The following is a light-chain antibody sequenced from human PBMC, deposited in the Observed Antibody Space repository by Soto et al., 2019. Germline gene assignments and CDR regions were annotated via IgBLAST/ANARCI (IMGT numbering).Light chain of an antibody. Sequence: DIQMTQSPSTLSASVGDRVTITCRASQSISSWLAWYQQKPGKAPKLLIYDASTLQSGVPSRFSGSGSGTHFTLTINSLQSEDFGTYSCQQSFSTPTFGQGTKVDI. CDR1: QSISSW. V-gene: IGKV1-39*01. J-gene: IGKJ1*01. CDR2: DAS. CDR3: QQSFSTPT.